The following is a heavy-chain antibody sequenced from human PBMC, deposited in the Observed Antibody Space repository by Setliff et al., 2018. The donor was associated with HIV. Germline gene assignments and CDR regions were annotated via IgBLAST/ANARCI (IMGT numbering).Heavy chain of an antibody. Sequence: PGGSLRLSCAASGFTFSSYSMNWVRQAPGKGLEWVSYISGSSSTIDYAGSLKGRFTISRDNAKNSLYLEMNSLRADDTAVYYCARDFCGSSCSSGYGYFDHWGQGTLVTVSS. J-gene: IGHJ4*02. CDR1: GFTFSSYS. D-gene: IGHD2-15*01. CDR2: ISGSSSTI. V-gene: IGHV3-48*01. CDR3: ARDFCGSSCSSGYGYFDH.